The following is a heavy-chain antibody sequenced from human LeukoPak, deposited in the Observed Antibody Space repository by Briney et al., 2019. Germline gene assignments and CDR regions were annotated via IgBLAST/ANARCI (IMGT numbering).Heavy chain of an antibody. CDR3: ARGGNYDILTGYTFFDY. J-gene: IGHJ4*02. Sequence: SETLSLTCAVYGGSFSGYYWSWIRQPPGKGLEWIGEINHSGSTNYNPSLKSRVTISVDTSKNQFSLKLSSVTAADTAVYYCARGGNYDILTGYTFFDYWGQGTLVTVSS. CDR1: GGSFSGYY. CDR2: INHSGST. D-gene: IGHD3-9*01. V-gene: IGHV4-34*01.